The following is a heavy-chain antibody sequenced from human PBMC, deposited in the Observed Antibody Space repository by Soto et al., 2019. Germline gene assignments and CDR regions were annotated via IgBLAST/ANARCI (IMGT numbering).Heavy chain of an antibody. Sequence: PSETLSLTCTVSGGSIKNYFWSWIRQPPGKGLEWIAYIHFGGSTNYNPSLKSRVTISVDTSKNQFSLKLTSVTAADTAVYYCARSDYGEFDYWGQETLVTVSS. J-gene: IGHJ4*02. CDR1: GGSIKNYF. CDR3: ARSDYGEFDY. V-gene: IGHV4-59*01. D-gene: IGHD4-17*01. CDR2: IHFGGST.